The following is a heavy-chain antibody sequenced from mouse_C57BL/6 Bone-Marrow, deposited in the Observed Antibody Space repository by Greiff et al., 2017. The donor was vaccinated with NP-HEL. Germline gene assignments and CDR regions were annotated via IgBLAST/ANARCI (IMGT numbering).Heavy chain of an antibody. D-gene: IGHD1-1*01. Sequence: QVQLQQSGAELVRPGASVTLSCKASGYTFTDYEMHWVKQTPVHGLEWIGAIDPETGGTAYNQKFKGKALLTADKSSLTAYLALRSLTSEDSAVYYCTRYGSSYGGFAYWGQGTLVTVSA. CDR1: GYTFTDYE. V-gene: IGHV1-15*01. CDR2: IDPETGGT. CDR3: TRYGSSYGGFAY. J-gene: IGHJ3*01.